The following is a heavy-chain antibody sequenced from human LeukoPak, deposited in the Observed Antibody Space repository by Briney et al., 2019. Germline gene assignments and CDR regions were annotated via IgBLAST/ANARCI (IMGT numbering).Heavy chain of an antibody. CDR3: AKASGGSYQVHFDY. J-gene: IGHJ4*02. CDR2: ISWNSGSI. V-gene: IGHV3-9*01. Sequence: GGSLRLSCAASGFTFDDYAMHWVRQAPGKGLEWVSGISWNSGSIGYADSVKGRFTISRDNAKNSLYLQMNSLRAEDTALYYCAKASGGSYQVHFDYWGQGTLVTVSS. CDR1: GFTFDDYA. D-gene: IGHD1-26*01.